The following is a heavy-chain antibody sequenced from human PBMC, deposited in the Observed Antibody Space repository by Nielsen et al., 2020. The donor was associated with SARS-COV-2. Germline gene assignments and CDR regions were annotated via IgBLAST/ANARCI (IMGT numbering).Heavy chain of an antibody. V-gene: IGHV3-33*01. Sequence: GESLKISCAASGFTFSSYGMHWVRQAPGKGLEWVAVIWYDGSNKYYADSVKGRFTISRDNSKSTLYLQMNSLRAEDTAVYYCARDPYFWSGYPNRYMDVGGKGTTVTVSS. J-gene: IGHJ6*03. CDR1: GFTFSSYG. D-gene: IGHD3-3*01. CDR3: ARDPYFWSGYPNRYMDV. CDR2: IWYDGSNK.